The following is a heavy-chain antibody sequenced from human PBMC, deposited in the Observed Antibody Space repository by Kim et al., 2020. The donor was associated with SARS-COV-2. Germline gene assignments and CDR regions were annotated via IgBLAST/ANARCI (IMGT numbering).Heavy chain of an antibody. CDR2: INPSGGST. V-gene: IGHV1-46*01. D-gene: IGHD3-10*01. CDR3: ASPGASMGSGSHHYYFGMD. J-gene: IGHJ6*01. CDR1: GYTFTSYY. Sequence: ASVKVSCKASGYTFTSYYMHWVRQAPGQGLECMGIINPSGGSTSYAQKLQGRVTMTSDTSTSTVYMQLSSLRSEDTAAYYRASPGASMGSGSHHYYFGMD.